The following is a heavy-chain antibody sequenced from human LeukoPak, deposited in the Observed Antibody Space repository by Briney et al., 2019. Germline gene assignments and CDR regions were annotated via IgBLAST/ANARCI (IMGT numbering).Heavy chain of an antibody. D-gene: IGHD6-19*01. V-gene: IGHV4-39*07. CDR2: IYYSGST. CDR3: ARDSRGWYLVKYYFDY. CDR1: GGSISSSSYY. Sequence: PSETLSLTCTVSGGSISSSSYYWGWIRQPPGKGLEWIGSIYYSGSTYYNPSLKSRVTISVDTSKNQFSLKLSSVTAADTAVYYCARDSRGWYLVKYYFDYWGQGTLVTVSS. J-gene: IGHJ4*02.